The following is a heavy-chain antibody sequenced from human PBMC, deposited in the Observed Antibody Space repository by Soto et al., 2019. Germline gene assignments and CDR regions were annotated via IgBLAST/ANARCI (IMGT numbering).Heavy chain of an antibody. CDR2: MSTSNGDT. CDR1: GYMFITYG. V-gene: IGHV1-18*01. J-gene: IGHJ2*01. Sequence: QIQLEQSGPEMKKPGASVKVSCKASGYMFITYGFHWVRQAPGQGLEWMGWMSTSNGDTKTAQKFKGRVRMTSETSTTTVYMELTNLRSDDTAVYYCARARDLATVHRKWWYFDLWGRGTLVTVSS. CDR3: ARARDLATVHRKWWYFDL. D-gene: IGHD2-21*01.